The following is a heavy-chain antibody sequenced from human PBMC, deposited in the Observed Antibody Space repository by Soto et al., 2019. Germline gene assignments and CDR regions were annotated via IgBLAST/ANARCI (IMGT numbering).Heavy chain of an antibody. J-gene: IGHJ6*02. D-gene: IGHD2-8*02. V-gene: IGHV1-46*01. CDR1: GYTFTSYY. CDR2: INPSGGTT. Sequence: ASVKVSCKASGYTFTSYYMHWVRQAPGQGLEWMGIINPSGGTTSYAQKFQGRVTMTRDTSTSTVYMELSSLRSEDTAVYYCARDPGRVPTLSYVMDVWGQGTTVTVSS. CDR3: ARDPGRVPTLSYVMDV.